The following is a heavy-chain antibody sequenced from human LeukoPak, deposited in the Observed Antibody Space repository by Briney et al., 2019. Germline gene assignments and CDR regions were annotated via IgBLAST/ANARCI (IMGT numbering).Heavy chain of an antibody. J-gene: IGHJ4*02. V-gene: IGHV1-8*01. D-gene: IGHD5-18*01. CDR3: AKRGYSYGDFDY. CDR2: MNPSSGYT. CDR1: GCTFTSYD. Sequence: ASVKVSCKASGCTFTSYDINWVRQATGQGLEWMGWMNPSSGYTGYAQKFQGRVTMTSNTSISTAYMELSSLRSEDTAVYYCAKRGYSYGDFDYWGQGTLVTVSS.